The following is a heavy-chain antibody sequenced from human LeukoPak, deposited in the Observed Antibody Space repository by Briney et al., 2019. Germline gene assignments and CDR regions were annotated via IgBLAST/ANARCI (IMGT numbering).Heavy chain of an antibody. CDR1: GGSFSGYY. CDR2: INHSGST. J-gene: IGHJ4*02. CDR3: ARATYSSNGWYESY. D-gene: IGHD6-19*01. V-gene: IGHV4-34*01. Sequence: SETLSLTCAVYGGSFSGYYWSWIRQPPGKGLELIGEINHSGSTNYNPSLKSRVTISVDTSKNQFSLKLSSVTAADTAVYYCARATYSSNGWYESYWGQGTLVTVSS.